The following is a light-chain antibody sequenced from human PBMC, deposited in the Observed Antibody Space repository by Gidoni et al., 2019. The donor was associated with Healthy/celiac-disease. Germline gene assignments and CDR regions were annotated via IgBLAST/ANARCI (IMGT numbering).Light chain of an antibody. CDR1: QSVSSN. CDR3: QQYNNWPPHT. CDR2: GAS. J-gene: IGKJ4*01. Sequence: EIVMTQSPATLSVSPGERATLSCRASQSVSSNVAWYQQKPGKAPRLLIYGASIRATGIPARFSGRGSGTEFTLTISILQSDDFAVYSCQQYNNWPPHTFGGGTKVEIQ. V-gene: IGKV3D-15*03.